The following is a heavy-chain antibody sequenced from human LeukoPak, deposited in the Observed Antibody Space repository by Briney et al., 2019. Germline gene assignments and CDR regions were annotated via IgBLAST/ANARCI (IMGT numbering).Heavy chain of an antibody. CDR1: GFTFSNYN. J-gene: IGHJ4*02. CDR3: AREDF. CDR2: ISAGSNYR. Sequence: PGGSLRLSCAASGFTFSNYNMSWVRQAPGKGLEWVSSISAGSNYRYYADSVKGRFTISRDNARISLFLQMNSLRVEDTAAYYCAREDFWGQGTLVTVSS. V-gene: IGHV3-21*01.